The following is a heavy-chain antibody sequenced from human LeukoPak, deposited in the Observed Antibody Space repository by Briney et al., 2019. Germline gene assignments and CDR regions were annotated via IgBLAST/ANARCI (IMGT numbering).Heavy chain of an antibody. CDR2: IYSGGST. J-gene: IGHJ4*02. CDR1: GFTVSSNY. V-gene: IGHV3-66*02. CDR3: AREGEYYYGSGSYYKVNYFDY. Sequence: GGSLRLSCAASGFTVSSNYMSWVRQAPGKGLEWVSVIYSGGSTYYADSVKGRFTISRDNSKNTLYLQMNSLRAEDTAVYYCAREGEYYYGSGSYYKVNYFDYWGQGTLVTVSS. D-gene: IGHD3-10*01.